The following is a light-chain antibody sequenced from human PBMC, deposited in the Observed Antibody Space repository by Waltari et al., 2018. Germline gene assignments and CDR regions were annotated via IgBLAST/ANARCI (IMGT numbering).Light chain of an antibody. CDR3: QSYDSSLSASV. CDR2: WDT. V-gene: IGLV1-40*01. CDR1: SSNIGAGHA. J-gene: IGLJ1*01. Sequence: QSVLTQPPSVSGAPGQRVTIACTGSSSNIGAGHAGPCNQQHPGPAPKLPLHWDTNRPSGVPDRFCGFKSGTSASLAISGLQAEDEADYYCQSYDSSLSASVFGTGTKVTVL.